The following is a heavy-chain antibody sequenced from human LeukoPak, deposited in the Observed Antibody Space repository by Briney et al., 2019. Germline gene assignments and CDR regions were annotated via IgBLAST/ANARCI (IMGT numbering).Heavy chain of an antibody. CDR1: GFTFSSYS. Sequence: PGGSLRISCAASGFTFSSYSRNWVRQAPGKGLEWVSSISSSSSYIYYADSVKGRFTISRDNAKNSLYLQMNSLRAEDTAVYYCAKVPYYYDSSGYIYIDYWGQGTLVTVSS. J-gene: IGHJ4*02. D-gene: IGHD3-22*01. CDR2: ISSSSSYI. V-gene: IGHV3-21*04. CDR3: AKVPYYYDSSGYIYIDY.